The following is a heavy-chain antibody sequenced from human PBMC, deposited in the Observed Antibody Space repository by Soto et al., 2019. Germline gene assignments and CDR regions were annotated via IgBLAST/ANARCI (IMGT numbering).Heavy chain of an antibody. CDR2: ISRDGSSK. CDR1: GFTFSRYA. V-gene: IGHV3-30-3*01. CDR3: ARSRNGAVPDSINF. J-gene: IGHJ4*02. D-gene: IGHD2-8*01. Sequence: QVHLVESGGGAVQPGGSLRLSCAASGFTFSRYAMHWVRQAPGEGLEWVAVISRDGSSKYYGDSVKGRFTVSRDNSNNTVYLSMTRLRPDDTAVFYCARSRNGAVPDSINFWGQGTLVTVSS.